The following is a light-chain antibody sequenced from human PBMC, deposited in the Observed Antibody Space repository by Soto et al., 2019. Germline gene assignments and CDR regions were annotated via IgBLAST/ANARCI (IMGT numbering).Light chain of an antibody. Sequence: QSVLTQPASLSGSPGQSITISCTGTISDVGSYNLVSWYQHHPGKAPKLMIYEGSKRPSGVSNRFSGSKSGNTASLTISGLQAEDEADYFCCSYAGSNTFVFGNGTKVTV. V-gene: IGLV2-23*01. CDR1: ISDVGSYNL. CDR2: EGS. CDR3: CSYAGSNTFV. J-gene: IGLJ1*01.